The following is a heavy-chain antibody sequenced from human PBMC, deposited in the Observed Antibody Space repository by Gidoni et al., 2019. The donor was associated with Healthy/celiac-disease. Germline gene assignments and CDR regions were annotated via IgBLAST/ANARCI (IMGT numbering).Heavy chain of an antibody. CDR2: ISSSVSTI. CDR1: GFTVSSYE. V-gene: IGHV3-48*03. Sequence: EVQLVESGGGLVQPGGSLRLSCAASGFTVSSYEMNWVRQAPGKGLEWFSYISSSVSTIYYADSVKGRFTISRDNAKNSLYLQMNSLRADDTAVYYCASPSMISTWGQGTMVTVSS. J-gene: IGHJ3*01. D-gene: IGHD3-22*01. CDR3: ASPSMIST.